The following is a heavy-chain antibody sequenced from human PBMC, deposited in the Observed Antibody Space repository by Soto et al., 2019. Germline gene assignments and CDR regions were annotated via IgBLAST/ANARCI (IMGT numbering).Heavy chain of an antibody. Sequence: DTVKVSCKASGYTFTSYDMNWVRQATGQGLEWMGWMNPNSGNTGYAQKFQGRVTMTRNTSISTAYMELSSLRSEDTAVYYCARVAVGKAFDIWGQGTMVTVSS. D-gene: IGHD2-2*01. CDR3: ARVAVGKAFDI. CDR2: MNPNSGNT. V-gene: IGHV1-8*01. CDR1: GYTFTSYD. J-gene: IGHJ3*02.